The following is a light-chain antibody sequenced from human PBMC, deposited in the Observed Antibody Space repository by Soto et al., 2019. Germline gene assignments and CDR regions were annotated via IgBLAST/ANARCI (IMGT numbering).Light chain of an antibody. CDR3: QQLSSYPLT. J-gene: IGKJ4*01. Sequence: DIQLTQSPSFLSASVGDRVTITCRASQGIFNYLAWYQHKPGKAPNLLIYETSTLQSGVPSRFSGSGSGTEFTLTISSLQPEDFATYYCQQLSSYPLTFGGGTKVEIK. V-gene: IGKV1-9*01. CDR2: ETS. CDR1: QGIFNY.